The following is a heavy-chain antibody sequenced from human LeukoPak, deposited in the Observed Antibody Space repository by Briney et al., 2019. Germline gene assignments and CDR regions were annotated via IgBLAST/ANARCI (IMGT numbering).Heavy chain of an antibody. Sequence: SSETLSLTCTVSGGSISSSSYYWGWIRQPPGKGLEWIGSIYYSGSTYYNPSLKSRVTISVDTSKNQFPLNLSSVTAADTAVYYCARRAATMSISSYFDYWGQGTLVTVSS. CDR3: ARRAATMSISSYFDY. D-gene: IGHD2-2*01. V-gene: IGHV4-39*01. CDR2: IYYSGST. J-gene: IGHJ4*02. CDR1: GGSISSSSYY.